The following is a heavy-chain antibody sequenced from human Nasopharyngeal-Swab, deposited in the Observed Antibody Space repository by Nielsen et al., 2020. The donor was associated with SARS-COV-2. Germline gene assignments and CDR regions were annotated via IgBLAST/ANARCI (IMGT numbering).Heavy chain of an antibody. J-gene: IGHJ5*02. CDR3: ATLSPLSIAVNWFDP. V-gene: IGHV1-24*01. CDR1: GYTLTELS. Sequence: ASVKVSCKVSGYTLTELSMHWVRQAPGKGLEWMGGFDPEDGETIYAQKFQGSVTMTEDTSTDTAYMELSSLRSEDTAVYYCATLSPLSIAVNWFDPWGQGTLVTVSS. D-gene: IGHD6-19*01. CDR2: FDPEDGET.